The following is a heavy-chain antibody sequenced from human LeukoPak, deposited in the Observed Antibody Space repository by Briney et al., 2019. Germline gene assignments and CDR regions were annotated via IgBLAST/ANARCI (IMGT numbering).Heavy chain of an antibody. Sequence: PGGSLRLSCAASGFTFSDYNMNWVRQSPEKGLEWVSSITSGTTYIYYADSVRGRFTLSRDNAKNSLYLQMNSLRAEDTAVYYCARDRALAGHLYGSGRGSANWFDPWGQGTLVTVSS. V-gene: IGHV3-21*01. J-gene: IGHJ5*02. CDR2: ITSGTTYI. CDR3: ARDRALAGHLYGSGRGSANWFDP. D-gene: IGHD6-19*01. CDR1: GFTFSDYN.